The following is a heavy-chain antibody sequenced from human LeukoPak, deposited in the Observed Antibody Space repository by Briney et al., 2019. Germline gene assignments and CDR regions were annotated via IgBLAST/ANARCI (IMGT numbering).Heavy chain of an antibody. CDR1: GFTFSSYE. Sequence: GGSLRLSCAASGFTFSSYEMNWVRQAPGKGLEWVSYISSSGSTIYYADSVKGRFTISRDDAKNSLYLQMNSLRAEDTAVYYCARGESYYDILTGYYTFDYWGQGTLVTVSS. V-gene: IGHV3-48*03. CDR3: ARGESYYDILTGYYTFDY. D-gene: IGHD3-9*01. CDR2: ISSSGSTI. J-gene: IGHJ4*02.